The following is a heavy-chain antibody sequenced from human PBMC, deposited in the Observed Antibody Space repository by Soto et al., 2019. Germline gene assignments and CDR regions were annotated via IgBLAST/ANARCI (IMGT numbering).Heavy chain of an antibody. CDR3: ARAQPHLLAAGNRVFDY. CDR1: GFTVSSNY. Sequence: AGGSLRLSCAASGFTVSSNYMSWVRQAPGKGLEWVSVIYSGGSTYYADSVKGRFTISRDNSKNTLYLQMNSLRAEDTAVYYCARAQPHLLAAGNRVFDYWGQGTLVTVSS. CDR2: IYSGGST. J-gene: IGHJ4*02. D-gene: IGHD6-13*01. V-gene: IGHV3-53*01.